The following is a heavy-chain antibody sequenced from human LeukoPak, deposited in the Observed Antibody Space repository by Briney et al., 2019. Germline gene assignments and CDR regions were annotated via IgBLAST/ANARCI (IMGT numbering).Heavy chain of an antibody. D-gene: IGHD6-19*01. CDR2: ISYDGSNK. Sequence: PGRSLRLSCAASGFTFSSYGMHWVRQAPGKGLEWVAVISYDGSNKYYADSVKGRFTISRDNSKNTLYLQMNSLRAEDTAVYYRAKDGTNLYSSGWAADYWGQGTLVTVSS. CDR3: AKDGTNLYSSGWAADY. V-gene: IGHV3-30*18. J-gene: IGHJ4*02. CDR1: GFTFSSYG.